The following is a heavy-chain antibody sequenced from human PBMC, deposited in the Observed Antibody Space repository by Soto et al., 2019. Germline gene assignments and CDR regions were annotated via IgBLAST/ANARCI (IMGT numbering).Heavy chain of an antibody. Sequence: PSETLSLTCTVSGGSISSGGYYWSWIRQHPGKGLEWIGYIYYSGSTYYNPSLKSRVTISVDTSKNQFSLKLSSVTAADTAVYYCARSGYSYGRNPLLYWGQGTLVTVSS. D-gene: IGHD5-18*01. V-gene: IGHV4-31*03. CDR2: IYYSGST. J-gene: IGHJ4*02. CDR1: GGSISSGGYY. CDR3: ARSGYSYGRNPLLY.